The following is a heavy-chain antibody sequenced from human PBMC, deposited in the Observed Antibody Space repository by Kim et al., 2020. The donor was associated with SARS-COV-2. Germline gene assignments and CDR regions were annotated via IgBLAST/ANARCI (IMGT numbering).Heavy chain of an antibody. D-gene: IGHD1-1*01. V-gene: IGHV4-39*01. J-gene: IGHJ5*02. CDR3: ARHVPHTTNWFDP. Sequence: NPSLKSRVTSSVDTSKTQFSRKLSSVTAADTAVYYCARHVPHTTNWFDPWGQGTLVTVSS.